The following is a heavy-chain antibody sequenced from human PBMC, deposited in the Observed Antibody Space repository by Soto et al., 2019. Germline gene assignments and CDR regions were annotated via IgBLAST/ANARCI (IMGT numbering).Heavy chain of an antibody. D-gene: IGHD6-13*01. CDR2: ISGSGGST. CDR1: GFTFSSYA. CDR3: AKDLGIAAAGNPRAGY. J-gene: IGHJ4*02. V-gene: IGHV3-23*01. Sequence: PGGSLRLSCAASGFTFSSYAMSWVRQAPGKGLEWVSAISGSGGSTYYADSVKGRFTISRDNSKNTLYLQMNSLRAEDTAVYYCAKDLGIAAAGNPRAGYWGQGTLVTVSS.